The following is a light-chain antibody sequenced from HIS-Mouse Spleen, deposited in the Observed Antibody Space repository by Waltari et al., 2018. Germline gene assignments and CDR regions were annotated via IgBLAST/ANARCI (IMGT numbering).Light chain of an antibody. CDR2: GAS. Sequence: EIVMTQSPATLSVSPGERATLPCMASQSVSSNLAWYQQKPGQAPRLLIYGASTRATGIPARFSGSGSGTEFTLTISSMQSEDFAVYYCQQYNNWPFTFGPGTKVDIK. CDR1: QSVSSN. V-gene: IGKV3-15*01. J-gene: IGKJ3*01. CDR3: QQYNNWPFT.